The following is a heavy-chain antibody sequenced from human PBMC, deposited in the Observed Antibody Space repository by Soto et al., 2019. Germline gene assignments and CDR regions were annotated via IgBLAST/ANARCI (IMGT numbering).Heavy chain of an antibody. CDR1: GFTFSRYW. J-gene: IGHJ4*02. D-gene: IGHD6-6*01. Sequence: AGGSLRLSCAASGFTFSRYWMHWVRQAPGKGLAWVSRINSDGTSTNYADSVKGRFTISRDKSINTAYLQWSSLKASDTAIYYCARLQYAARSPSDYWGQGTLVTVSS. CDR3: ARLQYAARSPSDY. V-gene: IGHV3-74*01. CDR2: INSDGTST.